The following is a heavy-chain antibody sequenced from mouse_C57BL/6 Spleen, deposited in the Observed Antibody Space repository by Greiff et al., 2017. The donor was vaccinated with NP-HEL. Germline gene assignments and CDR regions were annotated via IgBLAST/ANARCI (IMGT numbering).Heavy chain of an antibody. CDR3: ARLDGYHWYFDV. Sequence: VQLQQSGPELVKHGASVKISCKASGYAFSSSWMNWVKQRPGKGLEWIGRIYPGDGDTNYNGKFKGKATLTADKSSSTAYMQLSSLTSEDSAVYFCARLDGYHWYFDVWGTGTTVTVSS. CDR2: IYPGDGDT. CDR1: GYAFSSSW. J-gene: IGHJ1*03. V-gene: IGHV1-82*01. D-gene: IGHD2-3*01.